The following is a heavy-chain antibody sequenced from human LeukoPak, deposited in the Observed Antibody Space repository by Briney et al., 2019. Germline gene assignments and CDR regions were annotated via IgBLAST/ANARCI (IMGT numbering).Heavy chain of an antibody. CDR3: ARYCSSCRCYRLGVFAS. CDR2: ISCSGDGT. J-gene: IGHJ4*02. D-gene: IGHD2-2*01. Sequence: GGSLRLSCVASGFTFSSYGMNWVRQAPGKGLEWVSGISCSGDGTFYADSVEGRFTISRDNTKNTLYLQMNSLRAEDTAVYYCARYCSSCRCYRLGVFASWGQGTLVTVSS. V-gene: IGHV3-23*01. CDR1: GFTFSSYG.